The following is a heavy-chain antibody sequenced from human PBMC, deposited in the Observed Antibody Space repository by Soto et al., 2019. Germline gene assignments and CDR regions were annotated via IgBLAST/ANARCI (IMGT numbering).Heavy chain of an antibody. J-gene: IGHJ4*02. CDR2: INPSAGST. D-gene: IGHD3-22*01. V-gene: IGHV1-46*01. CDR1: GYTFTYYF. CDR3: ARSPYSSGSYYPIDY. Sequence: QVQLVQSGAEVKKPGASVKVSCKASGYTFTYYFIHWVRQAPGQGLEWMGIINPSAGSTSYAQKFQGRLTMTRDTSTSTVYMELSSLRSEDTAVYYCARSPYSSGSYYPIDYWGQGTLVTVS.